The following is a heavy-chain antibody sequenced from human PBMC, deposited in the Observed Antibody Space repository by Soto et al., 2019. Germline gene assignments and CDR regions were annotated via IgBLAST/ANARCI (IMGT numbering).Heavy chain of an antibody. CDR2: IYYSGST. Sequence: SETLSLTCTVSGGSISSYYWSWIRQPPGKGLEWIGYIYYSGSTNYNASLKRRVTISVNTSKNQFSLKLSSVTAADTAVYYCARGSAVEQDYGMDVWGKGTTVTAPQ. V-gene: IGHV4-59*01. J-gene: IGHJ6*04. CDR1: GGSISSYY. D-gene: IGHD3-10*01. CDR3: ARGSAVEQDYGMDV.